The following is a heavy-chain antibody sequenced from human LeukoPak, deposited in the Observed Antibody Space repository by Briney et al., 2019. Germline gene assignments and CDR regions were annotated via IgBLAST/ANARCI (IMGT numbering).Heavy chain of an antibody. V-gene: IGHV4-39*01. Sequence: PSETLSLTCTVSGGSITGSSYYWGWIRQPPGKGLEWIGSIYYSGSTYYNPSLKSRVTISVDTSKNQFSLKLSSVTDADTAVYYCASLPHYDFWSGYYSIYWGQGTLVTVSS. J-gene: IGHJ4*02. CDR3: ASLPHYDFWSGYYSIY. CDR2: IYYSGST. D-gene: IGHD3-3*01. CDR1: GGSITGSSYY.